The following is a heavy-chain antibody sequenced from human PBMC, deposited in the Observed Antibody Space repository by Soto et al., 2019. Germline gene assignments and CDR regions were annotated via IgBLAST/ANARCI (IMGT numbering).Heavy chain of an antibody. V-gene: IGHV1-18*01. CDR3: ARDGNQWDHKYCDS. CDR1: GHTFITFG. D-gene: IGHD1-26*01. J-gene: IGHJ4*02. Sequence: QVQLVQSGAEVRKPGASVKVSCKASGHTFITFGVSWVRQAPGQGLEGMGWINNRNGNTNYAQKFQGRVTMTRDTSTTTVYMELRSLTSDDTAVYYCARDGNQWDHKYCDSWGQGTLVIVSS. CDR2: INNRNGNT.